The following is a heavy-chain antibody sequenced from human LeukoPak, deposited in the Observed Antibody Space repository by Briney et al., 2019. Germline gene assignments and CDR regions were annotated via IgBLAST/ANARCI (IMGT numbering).Heavy chain of an antibody. Sequence: GGFLRLSCAASGFTFSSYATSWVRQAPGKGLEWVSAISGSGGSTYYADSVKGRFTISRDNSKNTLYLQMNSLRAEDTAVYYCAKDTSKPYYYDSSGYYAIDYWGQGTLVTVSS. CDR2: ISGSGGST. V-gene: IGHV3-23*01. J-gene: IGHJ4*02. CDR3: AKDTSKPYYYDSSGYYAIDY. D-gene: IGHD3-22*01. CDR1: GFTFSSYA.